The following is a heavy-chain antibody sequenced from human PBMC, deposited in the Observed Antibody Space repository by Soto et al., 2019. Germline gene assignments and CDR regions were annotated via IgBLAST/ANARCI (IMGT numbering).Heavy chain of an antibody. J-gene: IGHJ6*02. CDR3: ARNEYSSSSGYYYYGMDV. CDR2: IGTAGDT. Sequence: GGSLRLSCAASGFTFGSYDMHWVRQATGKGLEWVSAIGTAGDTYYPGSVKGRFTISRENAKNSLYLQMNSLRAEDTAVYYCARNEYSSSSGYYYYGMDVWGQGTTVTVSS. D-gene: IGHD6-6*01. V-gene: IGHV3-13*01. CDR1: GFTFGSYD.